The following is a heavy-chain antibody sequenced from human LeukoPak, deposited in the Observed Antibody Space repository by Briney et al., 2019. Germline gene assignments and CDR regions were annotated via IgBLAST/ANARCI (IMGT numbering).Heavy chain of an antibody. D-gene: IGHD1-14*01. Sequence: SETLSLTCTVSGGSITSHYWSWIRQAPGKGLEWIGFIYYSGRTKYNPSLQSRVTISLDTSEKKFSLKVTSVTAADTAVYYCARQPGGTAAFDIWGQGTMVTVSS. V-gene: IGHV4-59*08. CDR1: GGSITSHY. CDR3: ARQPGGTAAFDI. J-gene: IGHJ3*02. CDR2: IYYSGRT.